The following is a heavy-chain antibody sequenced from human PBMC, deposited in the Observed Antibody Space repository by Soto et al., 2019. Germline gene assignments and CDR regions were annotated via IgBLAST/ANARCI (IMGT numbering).Heavy chain of an antibody. Sequence: QVQLVQSGPEVKKPGASVKVSCKTSGYTFTSFGISWVRQAPGQGLEWMGWITTDKGKTNYAQKFQGRVTMTTDTSTRTAYMELRSLGADDTAVYYCATRSPASQYWGQGTLVTVSS. CDR3: ATRSPASQY. V-gene: IGHV1-18*01. J-gene: IGHJ4*02. CDR2: ITTDKGKT. CDR1: GYTFTSFG.